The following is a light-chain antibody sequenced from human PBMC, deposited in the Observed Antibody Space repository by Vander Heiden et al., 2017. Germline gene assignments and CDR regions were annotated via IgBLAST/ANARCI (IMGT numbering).Light chain of an antibody. V-gene: IGKV1-39*01. CDR2: AIS. Sequence: IQMTQSPSSLSASVGDSVTITCRASQFISNYLNWYQQRPGRAPKLLIHAISTLQNGVPSRFSGSGSGTDFTLTISSRQPEDSASYYCQQTDSNLALTFGGGTKVEIK. CDR3: QQTDSNLALT. J-gene: IGKJ4*01. CDR1: QFISNY.